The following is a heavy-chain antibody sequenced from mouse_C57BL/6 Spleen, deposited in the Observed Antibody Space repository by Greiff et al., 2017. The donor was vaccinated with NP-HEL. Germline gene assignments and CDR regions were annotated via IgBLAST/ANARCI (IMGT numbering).Heavy chain of an antibody. CDR2: ISYDGSN. CDR1: GYSITSGYY. V-gene: IGHV3-6*01. J-gene: IGHJ2*01. Sequence: EVQLQQSGPGLVKPSQSLSLTCSVTGYSITSGYYWNWIRQFPGNKLEWMGYISYDGSNNYNPSLKNRISITRDTSKNQFFLKLNSVTTEDTATYYCARGLGRGDYWGQGTTLTVSS. D-gene: IGHD4-1*01. CDR3: ARGLGRGDY.